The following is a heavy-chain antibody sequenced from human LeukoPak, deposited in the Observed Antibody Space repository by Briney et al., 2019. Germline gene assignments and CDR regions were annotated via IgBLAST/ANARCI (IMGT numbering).Heavy chain of an antibody. CDR2: ISWNSGSI. Sequence: PGGSLRLSCAASGFTFDDYAMHWVRQAPGKGLEWVSGISWNSGSIGYADSVKGRFTISRDNAKNSLYLQMNSLRAEDTAVYYCARELARYYYDSSGYYYWGQGTLVTVSS. CDR1: GFTFDDYA. V-gene: IGHV3-9*01. D-gene: IGHD3-22*01. CDR3: ARELARYYYDSSGYYY. J-gene: IGHJ4*02.